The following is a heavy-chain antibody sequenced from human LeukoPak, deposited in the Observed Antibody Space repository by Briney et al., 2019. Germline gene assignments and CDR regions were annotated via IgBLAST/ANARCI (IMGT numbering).Heavy chain of an antibody. Sequence: GGSLRLSCAASGFTVSSNYMSWVRQAPGKGLEWVSVIYSGGSTYYADSVKSRFTISRDNSKNTLYLQMNSLRAEDTAVYYCARDLYGSGSSAIDYWGQGTLVTVSS. CDR1: GFTVSSNY. J-gene: IGHJ4*02. CDR3: ARDLYGSGSSAIDY. D-gene: IGHD3-10*01. V-gene: IGHV3-66*02. CDR2: IYSGGST.